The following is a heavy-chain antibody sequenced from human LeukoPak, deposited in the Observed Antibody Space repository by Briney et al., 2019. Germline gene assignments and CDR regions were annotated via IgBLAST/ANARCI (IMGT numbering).Heavy chain of an antibody. J-gene: IGHJ4*02. Sequence: GASVKVSCTASGYTSTNNYLHWVRQAPGQGLEWMGMIYPRDGSTSHAQNFQGRVTVTRDTSTTTVHMELRGLRSEDTAVYYCARDQEGFDYWGQGTVVTVSS. V-gene: IGHV1-46*01. CDR1: GYTSTNNY. CDR3: ARDQEGFDY. CDR2: IYPRDGST.